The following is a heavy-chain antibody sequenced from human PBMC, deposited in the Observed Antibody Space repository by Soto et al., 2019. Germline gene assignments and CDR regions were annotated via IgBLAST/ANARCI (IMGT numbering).Heavy chain of an antibody. V-gene: IGHV3-72*01. CDR2: SRNKANSYST. Sequence: EVQLVESGGGLVQPGGSLRLSCAASGFTFSDHYMDWVRQAPGKGLEWVGRSRNKANSYSTEYAPSVKGRFTISRDESKNSLYLQMNSLKTEDTAVYYCARFSGSYTGGLDYWGQGTLVTVSS. CDR3: ARFSGSYTGGLDY. D-gene: IGHD1-26*01. J-gene: IGHJ4*02. CDR1: GFTFSDHY.